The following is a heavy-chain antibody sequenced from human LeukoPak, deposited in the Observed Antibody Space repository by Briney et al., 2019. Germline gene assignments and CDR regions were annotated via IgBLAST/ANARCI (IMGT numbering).Heavy chain of an antibody. CDR3: AKYIVGASDYFDY. Sequence: GGSLRLSCAASGFTFSSYAMSWVRQAPGKGLEWVSAISGSGGSTYYADSVKGRFTISRDNSKNTLYLQMNSLRVEDTAVYYCAKYIVGASDYFDYWGQGTLVTVSS. CDR1: GFTFSSYA. CDR2: ISGSGGST. D-gene: IGHD1-26*01. V-gene: IGHV3-23*01. J-gene: IGHJ4*02.